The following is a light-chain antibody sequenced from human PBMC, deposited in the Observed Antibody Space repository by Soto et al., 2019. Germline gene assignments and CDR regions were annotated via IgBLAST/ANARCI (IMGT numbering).Light chain of an antibody. CDR2: SNN. J-gene: IGLJ3*02. CDR3: AAWDDSLNGHWV. V-gene: IGLV1-44*01. Sequence: QSALSQPPSASGTPGQRVTISCSGGNSNIGSNSVNWYQQLPGRAPKLLIDSNNQRPSGVPDRFSGSKSGTSASLAISGLQSEDEADYYCAAWDDSLNGHWVFGGGTKLTVL. CDR1: NSNIGSNS.